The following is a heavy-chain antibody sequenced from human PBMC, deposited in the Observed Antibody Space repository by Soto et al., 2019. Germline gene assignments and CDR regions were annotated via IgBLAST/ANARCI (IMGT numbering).Heavy chain of an antibody. D-gene: IGHD4-4*01. CDR3: ARGYSGGYYYAMDV. V-gene: IGHV1-69*01. Sequence: QVQLVQSGAEVKKPGSSVRVSCQASGGTFTTYASNWVRQAPGQGLEWMGGIIPMYNKPNYAPNFLGRVTISADPSTSTAYMELTTLRSEDTAVYFCARGYSGGYYYAMDVWGQGTTVTVSS. J-gene: IGHJ6*02. CDR1: GGTFTTYA. CDR2: IIPMYNKP.